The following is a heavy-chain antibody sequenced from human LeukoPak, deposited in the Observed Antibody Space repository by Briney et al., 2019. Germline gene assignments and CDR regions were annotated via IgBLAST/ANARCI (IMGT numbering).Heavy chain of an antibody. CDR3: AREGSFDISGYNDALDI. J-gene: IGHJ3*02. Sequence: GGSLRLSCAASGFTFSSYAMSWVRQAPGKGLEWVSAISGSGGSTYYADSVKGRFTISRDNSKNTLYLQMNSLRAEDTAVYYCAREGSFDISGYNDALDIWGQGTMVTVSA. D-gene: IGHD3-22*01. CDR1: GFTFSSYA. CDR2: ISGSGGST. V-gene: IGHV3-23*01.